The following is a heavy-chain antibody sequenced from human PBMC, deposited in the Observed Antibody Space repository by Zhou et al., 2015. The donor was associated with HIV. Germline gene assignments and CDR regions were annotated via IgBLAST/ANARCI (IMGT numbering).Heavy chain of an antibody. CDR1: GDTFSTNG. CDR3: ATAPSGSYYFDS. Sequence: QVQLEQSGAEVKKPGSSVKVSCKVSGDTFSTNGITWVRQAPGKGLEWMGGIIPIFGTTNYAQKFQGRVTITADESTNTAHMELSSLRSEDTAVYYCATAPSGSYYFDSWGQEPWSPSPQ. D-gene: IGHD1-26*01. J-gene: IGHJ4*01. CDR2: IIPIFGTT. V-gene: IGHV1-69*19.